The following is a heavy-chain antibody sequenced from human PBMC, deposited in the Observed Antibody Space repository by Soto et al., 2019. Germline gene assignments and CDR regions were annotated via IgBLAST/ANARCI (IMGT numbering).Heavy chain of an antibody. CDR3: ARGDGNSSASTFEC. D-gene: IGHD5-18*01. Sequence: PVGSLRLSCASSVFTFSSYGMHCVRQSPGKWLQWVAFISYDGSNKYYADSVTGRFTISRDNSKNTLYLQMNSLRAEDTAVYYCARGDGNSSASTFECWGQGTLVIVS. CDR2: ISYDGSNK. V-gene: IGHV3-30*19. J-gene: IGHJ4*02. CDR1: VFTFSSYG.